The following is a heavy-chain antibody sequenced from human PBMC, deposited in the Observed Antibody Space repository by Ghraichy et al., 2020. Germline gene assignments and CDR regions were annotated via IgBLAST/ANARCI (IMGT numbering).Heavy chain of an antibody. CDR3: ARGRTEQGGSLDY. Sequence: GGSLRLSCAASGFTVSSNYMSWVRQAPGKGLEWVLVIYSGGSTYYPDSVEGRFTISRDTSKNTLYLQMNSLRAEDTAVYYCARGRTEQGGSLDYWGQGTLVTVSS. D-gene: IGHD5-12*01. J-gene: IGHJ4*02. CDR1: GFTVSSNY. CDR2: IYSGGST. V-gene: IGHV3-66*02.